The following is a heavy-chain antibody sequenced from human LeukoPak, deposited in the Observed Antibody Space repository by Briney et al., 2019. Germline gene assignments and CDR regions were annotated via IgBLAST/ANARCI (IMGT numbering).Heavy chain of an antibody. J-gene: IGHJ5*02. CDR3: ARDNSAGGFDP. V-gene: IGHV3-30-3*01. Sequence: GGSLRLSCAASGFTFSNYAMHWVRQAPGKGLEWVAVISYDGSNKYYADSVKGRFTISRDNSKNTLYLQMNSLRAEDTAVYYCARDNSAGGFDPWGQGTLVTVSS. CDR2: ISYDGSNK. D-gene: IGHD6-13*01. CDR1: GFTFSNYA.